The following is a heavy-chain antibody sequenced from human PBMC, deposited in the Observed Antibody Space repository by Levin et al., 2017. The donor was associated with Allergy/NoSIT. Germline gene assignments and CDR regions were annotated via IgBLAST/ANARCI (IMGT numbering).Heavy chain of an antibody. CDR2: ISSSGSTI. CDR1: VYTFSDYY. J-gene: IGHJ4*02. Sequence: GESLKISCADAVYTFSDYYMGGIRKGPGKGLEWVSYISSSGSTIYYADSVKGRFTISRDNAKNSLYLQMNSLRAEDTAVYYCARDEVDYWGQGTLVTVSS. V-gene: IGHV3-11*01. CDR3: ARDEVDY.